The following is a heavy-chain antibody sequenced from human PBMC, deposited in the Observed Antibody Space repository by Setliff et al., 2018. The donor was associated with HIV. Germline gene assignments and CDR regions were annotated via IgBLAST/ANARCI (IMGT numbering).Heavy chain of an antibody. D-gene: IGHD3-22*01. J-gene: IGHJ4*02. V-gene: IGHV4-61*01. Sequence: SETMSLTCSVSGGSVSSVNYYWSWIRQPPGKGLEWIGYIHYTGSTTQCEPSIKSLCSMSIDTSKNVFSLKLSSVTAAHTAVYYCARDRLTYYFDYWGQGILVTVSS. CDR3: ARDRLTYYFDY. CDR1: GGSVSSVNYY. CDR2: IHYTGST.